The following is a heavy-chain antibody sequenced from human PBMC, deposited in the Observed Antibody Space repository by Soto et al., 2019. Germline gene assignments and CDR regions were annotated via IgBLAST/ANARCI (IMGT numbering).Heavy chain of an antibody. D-gene: IGHD3-22*01. CDR3: ARDRSYYDSSGGAYFQH. J-gene: IGHJ1*01. CDR1: GFTFSSYA. CDR2: ISYDGSNK. V-gene: IGHV3-30*04. Sequence: GGSLILSCAASGFTFSSYAMHWVRQAPGKGLEWVAVISYDGSNKYYADSVKGRFTISRDNSKNTLYLQMNSLRAEDTAVYYCARDRSYYDSSGGAYFQHWGQGTLVTVSS.